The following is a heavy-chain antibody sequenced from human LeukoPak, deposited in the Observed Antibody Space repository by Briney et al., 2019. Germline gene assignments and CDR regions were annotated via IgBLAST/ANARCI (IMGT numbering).Heavy chain of an antibody. CDR2: LGSSTVNT. Sequence: TGGSLRLSCAASGFTLSSYAMSWVRQAPGKGLEWVSALGSSTVNTYYADSVKGRFTISRDNSKNTLYLQMNSLRAEDTAVYYCAKEASIRVYYFDYWGQGTLVTVSS. CDR1: GFTLSSYA. V-gene: IGHV3-23*01. CDR3: AKEASIRVYYFDY. J-gene: IGHJ4*02. D-gene: IGHD3-3*02.